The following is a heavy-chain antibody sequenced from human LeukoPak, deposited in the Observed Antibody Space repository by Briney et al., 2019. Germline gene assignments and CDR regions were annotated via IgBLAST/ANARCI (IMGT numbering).Heavy chain of an antibody. CDR3: ARDIRFGDGTVWFDP. Sequence: MTSETLSLTCTVSGYAITSGGFSWNWIRQPPGKGLEWIGCIYDRGPAYYNPSLKSRVTISVDKSKNQFSLKLSSVTAADTAVYYCARDIRFGDGTVWFDPWGQGTLVTVSS. CDR2: IYDRGPA. J-gene: IGHJ5*02. CDR1: GYAITSGGFS. V-gene: IGHV4-30-2*01. D-gene: IGHD3-10*01.